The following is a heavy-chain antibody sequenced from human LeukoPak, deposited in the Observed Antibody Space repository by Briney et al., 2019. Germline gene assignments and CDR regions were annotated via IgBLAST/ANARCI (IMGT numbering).Heavy chain of an antibody. D-gene: IGHD2-2*01. CDR2: IYPGDSDT. Sequence: GESLKISCKGSGYSFTSYWIGWVRQMPGKGLEWMGIIYPGDSDTRYSPSFQGQGTISADKYISTAYLQWSCLKASDTAMYYCASVNCSSTSCLPDYWGQGTLVTVSS. J-gene: IGHJ4*02. V-gene: IGHV5-51*01. CDR1: GYSFTSYW. CDR3: ASVNCSSTSCLPDY.